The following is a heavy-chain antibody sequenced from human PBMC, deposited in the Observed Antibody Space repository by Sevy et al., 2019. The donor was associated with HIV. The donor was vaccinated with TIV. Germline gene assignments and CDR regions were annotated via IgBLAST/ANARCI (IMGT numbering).Heavy chain of an antibody. CDR2: ITDSGSSI. CDR1: GFTFSSYE. Sequence: GGSLRLSCTASGFTFSSYEMNWVRQAPGKGLEWVSYITDSGSSIYYSDSVRGRFTVSRDNAKNSLYLQMKSLRAEDTAVYYCARDLPPSATTVAHFDYWGRGTMVTVSS. J-gene: IGHJ4*02. V-gene: IGHV3-48*03. D-gene: IGHD4-17*01. CDR3: ARDLPPSATTVAHFDY.